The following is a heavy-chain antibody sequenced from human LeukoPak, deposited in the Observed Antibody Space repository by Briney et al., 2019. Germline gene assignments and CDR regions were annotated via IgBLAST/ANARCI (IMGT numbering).Heavy chain of an antibody. CDR2: IKQDGSEK. D-gene: IGHD5-12*01. Sequence: PGGSLRLSCAASGFTFSSYWMSWVRQAPGKGLEWVANIKQDGSEKYYVDSVKGRFTISRDNAMNSLYLQMNSLRAEDTAVYYCARRYSGYDWYFDYWGQGTLVTVSS. CDR3: ARRYSGYDWYFDY. J-gene: IGHJ4*02. CDR1: GFTFSSYW. V-gene: IGHV3-7*03.